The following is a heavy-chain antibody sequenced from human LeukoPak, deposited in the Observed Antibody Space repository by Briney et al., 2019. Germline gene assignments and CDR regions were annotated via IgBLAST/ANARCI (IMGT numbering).Heavy chain of an antibody. CDR2: INPNSGGT. J-gene: IGHJ5*02. V-gene: IGHV1-2*02. Sequence: ASVKVSCKASGYTFTGYYMHWVRQAPGQGLEWMGWINPNSGGTNYAQKFQGRVTMTRDTSISTAYMELSRLRSDDTAVYYCARGRTCSSTSCRHRYWFDPWGQGTLVTVSS. D-gene: IGHD2-2*01. CDR3: ARGRTCSSTSCRHRYWFDP. CDR1: GYTFTGYY.